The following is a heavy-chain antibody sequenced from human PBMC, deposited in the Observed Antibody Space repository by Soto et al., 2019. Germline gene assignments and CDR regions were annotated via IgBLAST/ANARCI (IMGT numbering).Heavy chain of an antibody. J-gene: IGHJ4*02. D-gene: IGHD3-10*01. V-gene: IGHV3-7*01. CDR3: AAGFPPDF. CDR1: GFTFSSSW. CDR2: IKGDGSEK. Sequence: EVQLVESVGGLVQPWWSLKLSCEASGFTFSSSWMNWVRQAPGKGLEWVANIKGDGSEKYYVDSVKGRFTISRDNAKNSLYLQMNSLRAEDTAVYYCAAGFPPDFWGQGTLVTVSS.